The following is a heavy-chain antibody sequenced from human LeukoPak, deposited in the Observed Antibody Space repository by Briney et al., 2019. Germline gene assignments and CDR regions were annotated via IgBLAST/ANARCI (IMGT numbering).Heavy chain of an antibody. V-gene: IGHV3-74*01. CDR1: GFTLSNYW. Sequence: PGGSLRLSCAASGFTLSNYWMHWVRQAPGKGLVWVSRINADGSSASYADSVKGRFTISRDNSKNMLYLQMNSLRAEDTAVYYCAKWKYSNSGIDDYWGQGTLVTVSS. D-gene: IGHD6-6*01. J-gene: IGHJ4*02. CDR2: INADGSSA. CDR3: AKWKYSNSGIDDY.